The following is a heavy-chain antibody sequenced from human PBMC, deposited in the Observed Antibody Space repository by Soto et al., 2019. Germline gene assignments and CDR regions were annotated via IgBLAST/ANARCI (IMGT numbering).Heavy chain of an antibody. CDR3: ARDPAIYSGKFDYGLDV. CDR1: GFTFSNYE. D-gene: IGHD4-4*01. Sequence: GGSLRLSCAVSGFTFSNYEMSWVRQAPGKGLEWVSYIGTSGRTIYYADSVRGRFTISRDNAKNSLYLQMNSLRAEDTAVYYCARDPAIYSGKFDYGLDVWGQGTTVTVSS. V-gene: IGHV3-48*03. CDR2: IGTSGRTI. J-gene: IGHJ6*02.